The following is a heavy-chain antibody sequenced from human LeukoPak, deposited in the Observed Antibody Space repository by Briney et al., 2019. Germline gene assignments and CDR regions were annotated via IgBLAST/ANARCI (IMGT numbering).Heavy chain of an antibody. D-gene: IGHD4-17*01. V-gene: IGHV1-58*02. CDR2: IVVGSGNT. CDR3: AREGEDYGDRRSHYYHYMDV. J-gene: IGHJ6*03. Sequence: GASVKVSCKASGYTFTGYYMHWVRQARGQRLEWIGWIVVGSGNTNYAQKFQERVTITRDVSTSTAYMELSSLRSEDTAVYYCAREGEDYGDRRSHYYHYMDVWGKGTTVTVSS. CDR1: GYTFTGYY.